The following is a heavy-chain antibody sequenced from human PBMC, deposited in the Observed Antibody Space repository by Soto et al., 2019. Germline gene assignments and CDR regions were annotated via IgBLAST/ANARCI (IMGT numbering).Heavy chain of an antibody. D-gene: IGHD1-26*01. J-gene: IGHJ6*02. CDR1: GFNFIRKY. CDR3: AKDVVVGATTGLGDYYYYYGMDV. V-gene: IGHV3-53*01. CDR2: LYSGGTT. Sequence: EVQLVESGGGLIQPGGSLRLSCAASGFNFIRKYMIWVRQAPGKGLEWVSILYSGGTTYYADSVKGRFTISRDTSENTLYLQMNSLRAEDTAVYYCAKDVVVGATTGLGDYYYYYGMDVWGQGTTVTVSS.